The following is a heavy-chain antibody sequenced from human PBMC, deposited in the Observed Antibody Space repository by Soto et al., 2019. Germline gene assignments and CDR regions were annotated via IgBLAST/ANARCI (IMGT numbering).Heavy chain of an antibody. V-gene: IGHV4-59*01. D-gene: IGHD3-22*01. CDR3: ARTSEYDRSGHGAFDI. CDR2: MYYSGST. CDR1: GGSISSYY. Sequence: SETLSLTCTVSGGSISSYYWSWIRQPPGKGLEWIGYMYYSGSTNYNPSLKSRVTISVDTSKNQFSLKLSSVTAADTAVYYCARTSEYDRSGHGAFDIWGQGTMVTVSS. J-gene: IGHJ3*02.